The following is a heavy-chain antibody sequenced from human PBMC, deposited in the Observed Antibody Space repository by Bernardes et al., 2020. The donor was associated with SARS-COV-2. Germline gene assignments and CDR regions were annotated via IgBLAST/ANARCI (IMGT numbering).Heavy chain of an antibody. D-gene: IGHD5-12*01. Sequence: ASVKVSCKTSGYTFTDYYIHWVRQAAGHGLEWMGWINPNSGGTLYVPKFQGRVTMARDTSIATSYMELNSLTSDDTAVYFCVRDRWLYYFDFWGQGTLVAVSS. CDR3: VRDRWLYYFDF. V-gene: IGHV1-2*02. CDR1: GYTFTDYY. J-gene: IGHJ4*02. CDR2: INPNSGGT.